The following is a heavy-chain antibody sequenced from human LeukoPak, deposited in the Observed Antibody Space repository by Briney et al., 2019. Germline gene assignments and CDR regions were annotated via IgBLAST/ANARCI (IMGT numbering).Heavy chain of an antibody. J-gene: IGHJ4*02. CDR3: AIDPNWGTHS. Sequence: PGGSLRLSCAASGFTFSSYGMHWVRQAPGKGLEWVAVIWYDGSNKYYADSVKGRFTISRDNSKNALYLQMNSLRVEDTAVYYCAIDPNWGTHSWGQGVLVTVSS. CDR2: IWYDGSNK. D-gene: IGHD7-27*01. CDR1: GFTFSSYG. V-gene: IGHV3-33*01.